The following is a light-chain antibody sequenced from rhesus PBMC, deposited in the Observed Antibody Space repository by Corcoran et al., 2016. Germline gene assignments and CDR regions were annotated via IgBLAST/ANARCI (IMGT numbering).Light chain of an antibody. V-gene: IGKV1S14*01. CDR1: QGISNY. CDR2: YAS. Sequence: DIQMTQSPSSPSASVGDTVTITCRASQGISNYLAWYQQKPGKAPKPLIYYASNLESGVPSRFSGRGSGTDFTLTISSLQPEDFATYYCQQHNSYPPYSFGQGAKVEIK. CDR3: QQHNSYPPYS. J-gene: IGKJ2*01.